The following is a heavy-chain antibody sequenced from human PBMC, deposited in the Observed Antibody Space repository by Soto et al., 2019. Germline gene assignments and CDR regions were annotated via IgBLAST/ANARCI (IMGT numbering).Heavy chain of an antibody. D-gene: IGHD2-2*01. CDR1: GGSISSGGYF. J-gene: IGHJ4*02. Sequence: SETLSLTCTVSGGSISSGGYFWSWLRQHPGKGLEWIGYIYYSGSTYYNPSLKSRVTISIDTSKNQFSLKLSSVTAADTAVHYCARGRGYCSSTNCYYFDYWGQGTLVTVSS. CDR3: ARGRGYCSSTNCYYFDY. CDR2: IYYSGST. V-gene: IGHV4-31*03.